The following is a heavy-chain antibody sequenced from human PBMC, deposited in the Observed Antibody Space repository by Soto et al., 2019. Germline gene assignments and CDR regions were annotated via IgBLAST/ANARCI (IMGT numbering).Heavy chain of an antibody. CDR3: ARDPSHGSGSYLDY. J-gene: IGHJ4*02. D-gene: IGHD3-10*01. CDR2: TWYDGSNK. Sequence: GGSLRLSCAASGFTFSNYGMHWVRQAPGKGLEWVAVTWYDGSNKYYADSVKGRFTISRDNSKNTLYVQMNSLRAEDTAVYYCARDPSHGSGSYLDYWGQGTLVTVSS. CDR1: GFTFSNYG. V-gene: IGHV3-33*01.